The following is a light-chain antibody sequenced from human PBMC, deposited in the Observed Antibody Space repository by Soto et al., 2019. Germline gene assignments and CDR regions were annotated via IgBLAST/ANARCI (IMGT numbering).Light chain of an antibody. CDR1: QSVDGK. Sequence: SSQSVDGKVAWLQQKXGKAPGLVIYNGSXRANGIPYRFSGSGSGTDFTLTISRLEAEEFAVYYCQQYGRSPWKFGQVTNVDIK. J-gene: IGKJ1*01. V-gene: IGKV3-20*01. CDR2: NGS. CDR3: QQYGRSPWK.